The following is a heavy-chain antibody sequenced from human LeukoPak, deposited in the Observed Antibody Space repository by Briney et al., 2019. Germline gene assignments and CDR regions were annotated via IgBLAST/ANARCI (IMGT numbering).Heavy chain of an antibody. CDR3: ARAPRYYDSSGYYSARYFDY. J-gene: IGHJ4*02. V-gene: IGHV1-2*04. D-gene: IGHD3-22*01. CDR2: INPNSGGT. Sequence: GASVNVSCKASGYTFTGYYMHWVRQAPGQGLEWVGWINPNSGGTNYAQKFQGWVTMTRDTSISTAYMELSRLRSDDTAVYYCARAPRYYDSSGYYSARYFDYWGQGTLVTVSS. CDR1: GYTFTGYY.